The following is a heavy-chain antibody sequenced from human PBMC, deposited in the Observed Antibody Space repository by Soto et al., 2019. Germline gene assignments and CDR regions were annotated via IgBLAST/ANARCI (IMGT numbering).Heavy chain of an antibody. D-gene: IGHD3-10*02. CDR1: GFRFSGYW. CDR2: ISQDGTVE. V-gene: IGHV3-30*03. Sequence: QVHLVQSGGGVAQPGRSLGLSCAASGFRFSGYWLHWVRRTPGKGLEWVAAISQDGTVEKYADCVKGRFIVSRDNSRNTLYLPMNSLRLDDTAIYYCALYSADNNDWQKTSPLTDYWGQGTLVTVSS. J-gene: IGHJ4*02. CDR3: ALYSADNNDWQKTSPLTDY.